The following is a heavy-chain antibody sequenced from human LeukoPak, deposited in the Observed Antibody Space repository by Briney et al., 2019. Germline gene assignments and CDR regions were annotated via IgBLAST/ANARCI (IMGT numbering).Heavy chain of an antibody. CDR1: GFIFSDAW. CDR3: TTRSPARYCSDGACYSSADY. V-gene: IGHV3-15*07. Sequence: PGGSLRLPCAASGFIFSDAWMNWVRQAPGKGLEWVGHIRRKADGGTPDYIAPVKGRFTISRDDSKDTLYLQMNSLNTEDTAMYYCTTRSPARYCSDGACYSSADYWGQGTLVTVSS. CDR2: IRRKADGGTP. D-gene: IGHD2-15*01. J-gene: IGHJ4*02.